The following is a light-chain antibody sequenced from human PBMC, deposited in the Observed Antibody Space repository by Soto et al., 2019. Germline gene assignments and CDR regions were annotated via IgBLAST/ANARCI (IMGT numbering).Light chain of an antibody. V-gene: IGLV2-14*01. CDR3: SSHGGSNNFYV. CDR1: NSDIGIYDF. J-gene: IGLJ1*01. Sequence: QSALTQPASVSGTPGQSITISCTGSNSDIGIYDFVSWYQHHPGKAPKLIVSEVSHRPSGVSNRFSGSKSGNTASLTISGLQSEDEADYYCSSHGGSNNFYVFGTGTKVTVL. CDR2: EVS.